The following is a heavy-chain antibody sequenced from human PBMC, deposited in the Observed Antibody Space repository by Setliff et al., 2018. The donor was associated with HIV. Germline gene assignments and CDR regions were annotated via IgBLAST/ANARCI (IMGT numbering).Heavy chain of an antibody. CDR2: ISGHGGGT. V-gene: IGHV3-23*01. Sequence: PGGSLRLSCAASGFSFDIYALTWVRQAPGKGLEWVSAISGHGGGTYYADSVEGRFTISRDNSKSTLYLQLDSLRAEDTAIYYCAKVGSFDLWGRGTLVTVSS. D-gene: IGHD3-10*01. CDR1: GFSFDIYA. J-gene: IGHJ2*01. CDR3: AKVGSFDL.